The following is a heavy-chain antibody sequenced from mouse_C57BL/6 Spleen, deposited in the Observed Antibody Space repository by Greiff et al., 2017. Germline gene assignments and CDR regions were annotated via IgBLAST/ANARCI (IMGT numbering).Heavy chain of an antibody. V-gene: IGHV1-52*01. J-gene: IGHJ4*01. D-gene: IGHD3-2*02. CDR1: GYTFTSYW. CDR3: ARRSSGYYAMDY. CDR2: IDPSDSET. Sequence: QVQLQQPGAELVRPGSSVKLSCKASGYTFTSYWMHWVKQRPIQGLEWIGNIDPSDSETHYNQKFKDKATLTVDKSSSTAYMQLSSRTSEDSAVYYCARRSSGYYAMDYWGQGTSVTVSS.